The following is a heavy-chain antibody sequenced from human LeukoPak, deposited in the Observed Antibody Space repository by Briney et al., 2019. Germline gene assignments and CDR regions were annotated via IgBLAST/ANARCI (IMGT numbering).Heavy chain of an antibody. CDR3: ARRYSSSWPYNWFDP. D-gene: IGHD6-13*01. Sequence: QPGGSLRLSCAASGFTFRNFWMSWVRQAPGRGLEWVANIHPEGNEKYHVESVKGRFTISRDNAKSSLFLQMNGLRAEDTAVYYCARRYSSSWPYNWFDPWGQGTLVTVSS. CDR2: IHPEGNEK. V-gene: IGHV3-7*01. CDR1: GFTFRNFW. J-gene: IGHJ5*02.